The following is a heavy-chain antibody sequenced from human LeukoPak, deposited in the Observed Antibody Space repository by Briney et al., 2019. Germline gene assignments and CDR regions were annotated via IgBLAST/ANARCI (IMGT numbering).Heavy chain of an antibody. J-gene: IGHJ4*02. CDR3: AKSRASIAAAGHFDY. CDR2: ISWNSGSI. D-gene: IGHD6-13*01. V-gene: IGHV3-9*01. Sequence: LPGGSLRLSCAASGFTFDDYAMHWVRHAPGKGLEWVSGISWNSGSIGYADSVKGRFTISRDNAKNSLYLQMNSLRAEDTALYYCAKSRASIAAAGHFDYWGQGTLVTVSS. CDR1: GFTFDDYA.